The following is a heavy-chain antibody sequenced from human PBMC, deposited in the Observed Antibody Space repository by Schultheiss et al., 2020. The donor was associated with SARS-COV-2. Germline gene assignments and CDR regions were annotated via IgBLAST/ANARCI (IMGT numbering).Heavy chain of an antibody. D-gene: IGHD4-23*01. CDR3: ARVAFGGRYYYMDV. CDR1: GGSISSYY. V-gene: IGHV4-34*01. CDR2: INHSGST. J-gene: IGHJ6*03. Sequence: SQTLSLTCTVSGGSISSYYWSWIRQPPGKGLEWIGEINHSGSTNYNPSLKSRVTISVDTSKNQFSLKLSSVTAADTAVYYCARVAFGGRYYYMDVWGKGTTVTVSS.